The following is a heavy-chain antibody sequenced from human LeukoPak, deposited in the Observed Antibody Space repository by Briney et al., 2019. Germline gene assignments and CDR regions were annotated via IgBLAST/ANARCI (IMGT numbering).Heavy chain of an antibody. CDR1: GYTFTTYG. CDR2: INTYRGNT. J-gene: IGHJ3*02. D-gene: IGHD2-15*01. Sequence: ASVKVSCKASGYTFTTYGISWVRQAPGHGLEWMGWINTYRGNTNYAQNLQGRVTMTTDTSTSTAYMELRSLRSDDTAVYYCARDPGIVVGGAFDIWGQGTMVTVSS. V-gene: IGHV1-18*01. CDR3: ARDPGIVVGGAFDI.